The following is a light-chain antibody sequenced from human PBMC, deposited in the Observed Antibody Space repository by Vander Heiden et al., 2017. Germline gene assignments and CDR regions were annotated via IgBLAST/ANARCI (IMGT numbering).Light chain of an antibody. J-gene: IGKJ1*01. Sequence: DIQMTQSPSTLSASVGDRVTVTCRASQSIHYYLAWFQQKPGKATNLLISNASNLGSGVPSRFSGSGSGTEFTLTITRLQPDDFATYFCQQYHSPWTFGQGTKLE. CDR1: QSIHYY. CDR2: NAS. V-gene: IGKV1-5*01. CDR3: QQYHSPWT.